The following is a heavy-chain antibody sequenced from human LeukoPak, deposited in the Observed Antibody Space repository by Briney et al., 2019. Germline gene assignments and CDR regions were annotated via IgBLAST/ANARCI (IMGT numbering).Heavy chain of an antibody. CDR3: ARRVAAHNFDY. Sequence: PSETLSLTCTVSGYSISSGYYWGWIRQPPGKGLEWIGSIYHSGNTYYNPSLKSRVTISVDTSKNQFSLKLSSVTAADTAVYYCARRVAAHNFDYWGQGTLVTVSS. CDR2: IYHSGNT. CDR1: GYSISSGYY. D-gene: IGHD6-6*01. V-gene: IGHV4-38-2*02. J-gene: IGHJ4*02.